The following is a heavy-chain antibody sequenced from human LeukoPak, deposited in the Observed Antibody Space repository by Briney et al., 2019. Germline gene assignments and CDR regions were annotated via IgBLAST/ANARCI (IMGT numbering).Heavy chain of an antibody. CDR1: GYTFTSYD. V-gene: IGHV1-8*01. Sequence: GASVKVSCKASGYTFTSYDINWVRQATGQGLEWMGCMNPNSGNTGYAQKFQGRVTMTRNTSISTAYMELSSLRSKDTAVYYCARGFYDYGDYGGNWFDPWGQGTLVTVSS. CDR2: MNPNSGNT. D-gene: IGHD4-17*01. CDR3: ARGFYDYGDYGGNWFDP. J-gene: IGHJ5*02.